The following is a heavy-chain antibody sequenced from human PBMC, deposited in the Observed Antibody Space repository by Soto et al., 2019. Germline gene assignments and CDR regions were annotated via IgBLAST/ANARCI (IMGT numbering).Heavy chain of an antibody. Sequence: GGSLRLSCAASGFTFSSYSMNWVRQAPGKGLEWVSSISSSSYIYYADSVKGRFTISRDNAKNSLYLQMNSLRAEDTAVYYCARDPSRFGDHWFDPWGQGTLVTVSS. CDR3: ARDPSRFGDHWFDP. CDR1: GFTFSSYS. V-gene: IGHV3-21*01. J-gene: IGHJ5*02. CDR2: ISSSSYI. D-gene: IGHD3-10*01.